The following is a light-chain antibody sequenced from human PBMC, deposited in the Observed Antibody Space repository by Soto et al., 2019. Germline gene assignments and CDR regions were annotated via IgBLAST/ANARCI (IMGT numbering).Light chain of an antibody. CDR2: GAS. CDR1: QSVSSSY. Sequence: EIVRTSSPANLSVSPVYRSPRSLRASQSVSSSYLAWYQQTPGQAPRLLIYGASSRATGIPDRFSGGGSGTDFTLTISRLDPEDFALYYCQHYGSSITFGPGTRLEIK. V-gene: IGKV3-20*01. J-gene: IGKJ5*01. CDR3: QHYGSSIT.